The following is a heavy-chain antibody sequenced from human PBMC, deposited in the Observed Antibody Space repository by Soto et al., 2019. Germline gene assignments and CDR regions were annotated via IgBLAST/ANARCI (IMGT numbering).Heavy chain of an antibody. CDR3: ARDGGRHSGGIDY. D-gene: IGHD1-26*01. Sequence: QVQLVQSGAEVKKPGSSVKVSCKASGGTFSSYSINWVRQAPGQGLEWMGEIIPIFGTANYAQKFQGRVPITADESTSTAYMELSSLRPKDTAVYFCARDGGRHSGGIDYWGQGTLVTVSS. CDR2: IIPIFGTA. V-gene: IGHV1-69*01. J-gene: IGHJ4*02. CDR1: GGTFSSYS.